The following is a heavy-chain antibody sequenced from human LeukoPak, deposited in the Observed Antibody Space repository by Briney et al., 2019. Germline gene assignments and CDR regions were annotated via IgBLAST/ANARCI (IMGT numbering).Heavy chain of an antibody. D-gene: IGHD5-24*01. CDR2: MSGSGGST. V-gene: IGHV3-23*01. J-gene: IGHJ4*02. Sequence: GGSLRLSCAASGFTFSSYAMSWVRQAPGKGLEWVSAMSGSGGSTYYADSVKGRSTISRDNSKNTLYLQMNSLRAEDTAVYYCARELSEMATISPFDYWGQGTLVTVSS. CDR3: ARELSEMATISPFDY. CDR1: GFTFSSYA.